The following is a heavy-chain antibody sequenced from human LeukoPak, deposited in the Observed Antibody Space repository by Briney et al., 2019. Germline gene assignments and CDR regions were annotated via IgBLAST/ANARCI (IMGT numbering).Heavy chain of an antibody. CDR2: ISAYNGNT. CDR3: ARAFRTVTKGGNWLDP. J-gene: IGHJ5*02. D-gene: IGHD4-11*01. V-gene: IGHV1-18*01. Sequence: ASVKVSCKASGYTFTSYGISWVRQAPGQGLEWMGWISAYNGNTNYAQKLQGRVTMTTDTSTSTAYMELRSLRSDDTAVYYCARAFRTVTKGGNWLDPWGQGTLVTVSS. CDR1: GYTFTSYG.